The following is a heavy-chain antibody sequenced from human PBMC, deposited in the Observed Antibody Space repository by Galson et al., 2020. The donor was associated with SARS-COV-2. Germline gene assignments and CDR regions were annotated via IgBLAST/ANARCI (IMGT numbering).Heavy chain of an antibody. D-gene: IGHD3-10*01. Sequence: SDTLSLTCTVTGGPISSGGHSWAWVRQHPGKGLEGIGYITLIYYRGNYHYNPSLKSRVSISLDTSKNQISLKLSSVTAADTAMYYCARVRTMRRGVVRGNWLDTGGQGSLVTVSS. CDR2: ITLIYYRGNY. CDR3: ARVRTMRRGVVRGNWLDT. CDR1: GGPISSGGHS. V-gene: IGHV4-31*03. J-gene: IGHJ5*02.